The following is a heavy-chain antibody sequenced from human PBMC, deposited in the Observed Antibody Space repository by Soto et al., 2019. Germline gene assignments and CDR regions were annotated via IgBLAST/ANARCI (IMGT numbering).Heavy chain of an antibody. CDR3: AKDLRLGELSLGKDWY. CDR2: ISGSGGST. CDR1: GFTFSSYA. V-gene: IGHV3-23*01. D-gene: IGHD3-16*02. J-gene: IGHJ4*02. Sequence: GGSLRLSCAASGFTFSSYAMSWVRQAPGKGLEWVSAISGSGGSTYYADSVKGRFTISRDNSKNTLYLQMNSLRAEDTAVYYCAKDLRLGELSLGKDWYWGQGTLVTVS.